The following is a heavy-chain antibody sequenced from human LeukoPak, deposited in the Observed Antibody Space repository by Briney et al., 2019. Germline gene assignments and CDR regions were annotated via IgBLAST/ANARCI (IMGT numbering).Heavy chain of an antibody. CDR2: ISGSGAST. CDR3: AKEDVDTAMVSWEGSFDY. J-gene: IGHJ4*02. Sequence: GGSLRLSCAASGFTFSSYAMSWVRQAPGKGLEWVSAISGSGASTYYADSVKGRFTISRDNSKNTLYLQMNSLRAEDTAVYYCAKEDVDTAMVSWEGSFDYWGQGTLVTVSS. CDR1: GFTFSSYA. V-gene: IGHV3-23*01. D-gene: IGHD5-18*01.